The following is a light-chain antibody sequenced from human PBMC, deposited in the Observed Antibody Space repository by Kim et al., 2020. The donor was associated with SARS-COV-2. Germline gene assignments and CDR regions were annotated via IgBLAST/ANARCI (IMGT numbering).Light chain of an antibody. Sequence: VSPGQTARITCAGDALPKQDAYWYQLKPGQAPVLVIYKDRERPAGIPERFSGSSSGTTVTLTISGVQAEDEADYYCQSADSSGTWVFGGGTQLTVL. V-gene: IGLV3-25*03. CDR2: KDR. CDR3: QSADSSGTWV. J-gene: IGLJ3*02. CDR1: ALPKQD.